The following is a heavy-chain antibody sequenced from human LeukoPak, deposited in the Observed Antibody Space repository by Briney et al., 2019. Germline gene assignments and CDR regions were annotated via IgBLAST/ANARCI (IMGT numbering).Heavy chain of an antibody. V-gene: IGHV1-69*05. CDR1: GGTFSSYA. J-gene: IGHJ6*03. D-gene: IGHD3-3*01. Sequence: SVKVSCKASGGTFSSYASSWVRQAPGQGLEWMGGIIPIFGTANYAQKFQGRVTITTDESTSTAYMELSSLRSEDTAVYYCVREGTIFGVVRGYMDVWGKGTTVTVSS. CDR3: VREGTIFGVVRGYMDV. CDR2: IIPIFGTA.